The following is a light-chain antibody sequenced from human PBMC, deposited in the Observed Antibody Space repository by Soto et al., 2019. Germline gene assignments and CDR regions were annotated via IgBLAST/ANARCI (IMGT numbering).Light chain of an antibody. CDR2: ADD. Sequence: WYQQRPGRAPIVVIYADDQRPSGVPDRFSGSIDRSSNSASLTISGLKTEDEADYYCQSYVGLTLVFGTGTKVTVL. V-gene: IGLV6-57*02. CDR3: QSYVGLTLV. J-gene: IGLJ1*01.